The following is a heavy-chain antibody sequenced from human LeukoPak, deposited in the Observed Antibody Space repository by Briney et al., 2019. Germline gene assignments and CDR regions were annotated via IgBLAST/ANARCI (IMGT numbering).Heavy chain of an antibody. D-gene: IGHD3-10*01. V-gene: IGHV5-51*01. CDR1: GYTFTSYW. J-gene: IGHJ4*02. Sequence: GESPKISCKGSGYTFTSYWIGWVRQMPGKGLEWMGSIYPGDSDTRYSPSFQGQVTISAERSISTAYLQWSSLQAPDTAMYYCARPRTLVRGTIGYYFDYWGQGTLVTVSS. CDR2: IYPGDSDT. CDR3: ARPRTLVRGTIGYYFDY.